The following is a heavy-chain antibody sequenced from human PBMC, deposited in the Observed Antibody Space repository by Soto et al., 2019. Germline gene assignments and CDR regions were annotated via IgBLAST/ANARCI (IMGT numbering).Heavy chain of an antibody. CDR3: ARIYSGSRLDY. Sequence: QVQLVQSGAEVKKPGASVKVSCKASGYTFNSYNMQWVRQAPGQGLEWMGVINPSSGSTNYAQKFQGRVIMTRDTSTNTVYMELSTLRSDDTAVCYCARIYSGSRLDYWGQGTLVTVSS. D-gene: IGHD1-26*01. J-gene: IGHJ4*02. CDR2: INPSSGST. V-gene: IGHV1-46*02. CDR1: GYTFNSYN.